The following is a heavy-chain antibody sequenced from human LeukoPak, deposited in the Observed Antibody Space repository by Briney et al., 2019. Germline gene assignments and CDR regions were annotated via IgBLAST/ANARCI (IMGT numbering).Heavy chain of an antibody. CDR2: ISGSGGST. D-gene: IGHD3-22*01. CDR3: ARRAGDYSHPYDY. CDR1: GFTFSSHG. Sequence: PGGSLRLSCAASGFTFSSHGMSWVRQAPGKGLEWVSTISGSGGSTYYADSVKGRFTISRDNSKNTQYLQMNSLRAEDTAVYYCARRAGDYSHPYDYWGQGTLVTVSS. J-gene: IGHJ4*02. V-gene: IGHV3-23*01.